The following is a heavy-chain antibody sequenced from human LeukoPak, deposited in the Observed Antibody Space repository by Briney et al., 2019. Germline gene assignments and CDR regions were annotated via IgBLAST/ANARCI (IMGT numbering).Heavy chain of an antibody. Sequence: ASVKVSCKVSGYTFTGYYMHWVRQAPGQGLEWMGWINPNSGGTNYAQKFQGRVTMTRDTSISTAYMELSRLRSDDTAVYYCAIGIAAAGAPIDYWGQGTLVTVSS. D-gene: IGHD6-13*01. V-gene: IGHV1-2*02. CDR3: AIGIAAAGAPIDY. J-gene: IGHJ4*02. CDR2: INPNSGGT. CDR1: GYTFTGYY.